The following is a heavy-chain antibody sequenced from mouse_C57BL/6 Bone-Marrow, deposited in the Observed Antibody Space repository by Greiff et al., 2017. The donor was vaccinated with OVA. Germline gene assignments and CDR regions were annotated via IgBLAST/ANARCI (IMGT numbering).Heavy chain of an antibody. J-gene: IGHJ1*03. CDR2: ISSGGSYT. V-gene: IGHV5-6*01. D-gene: IGHD2-3*01. CDR3: ATSMMVTTWYFDV. Sequence: EVQLVESGGDLVKPGGSLKLSCAASGFTFSSYGMSWVRQTPDKRLEWVATISSGGSYTYYPDSVKGRFTISRDNAKNTLYLQMSSLKSEDTAMYYCATSMMVTTWYFDVWGTGTTVTVSS. CDR1: GFTFSSYG.